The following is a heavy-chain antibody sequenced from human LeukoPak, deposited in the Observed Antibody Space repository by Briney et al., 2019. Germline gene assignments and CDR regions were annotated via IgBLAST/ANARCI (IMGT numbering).Heavy chain of an antibody. D-gene: IGHD5-18*01. Sequence: ASVKVSCKASGYTFTGYYMHWVRQAPGQGLEWMGWINPNSGGTNYAQKFQGWVTMTRDTSISTAYMELSRLRSDDTAVYYCARVGDTAMEWYYYYYMDVWGKGTTVTVSS. CDR2: INPNSGGT. CDR1: GYTFTGYY. J-gene: IGHJ6*03. V-gene: IGHV1-2*04. CDR3: ARVGDTAMEWYYYYYMDV.